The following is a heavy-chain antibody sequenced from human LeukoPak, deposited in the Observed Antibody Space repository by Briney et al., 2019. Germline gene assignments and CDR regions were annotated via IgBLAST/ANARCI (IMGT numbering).Heavy chain of an antibody. D-gene: IGHD2-21*01. J-gene: IGHJ1*01. CDR3: ARDSSEFRSLIPH. V-gene: IGHV1-69*13. Sequence: ASVKVSCKASGGTFSSYAISWVRQAPGQGLEWMGGITPMFGTARYAQKFQGRVTITADESTSTAYMELSSLRSEDTAVYYCARDSSEFRSLIPHWGQGTLVTVSS. CDR2: ITPMFGTA. CDR1: GGTFSSYA.